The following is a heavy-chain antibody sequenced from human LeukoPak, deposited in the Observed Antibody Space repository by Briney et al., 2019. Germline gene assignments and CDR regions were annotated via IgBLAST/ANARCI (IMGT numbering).Heavy chain of an antibody. CDR1: GFTFSSYW. CDR2: IKQGGSEE. D-gene: IGHD5-12*01. J-gene: IGHJ4*02. CDR3: ARAGGYASSWAY. V-gene: IGHV3-7*01. Sequence: PGGSLRLSCAASGFTFSSYWMSWVRQAPGKGLEWVANIKQGGSEENYVDSVKGRFTISRDNAKNSLDLQMNSLRGEDTAVYYCARAGGYASSWAYWGQGTLVTVSS.